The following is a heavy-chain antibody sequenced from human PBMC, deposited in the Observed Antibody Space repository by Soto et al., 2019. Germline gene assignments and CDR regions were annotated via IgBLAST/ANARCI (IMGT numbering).Heavy chain of an antibody. V-gene: IGHV1-46*01. CDR2: INPSGATT. J-gene: IGHJ4*02. CDR1: GYTFTSYY. CDR3: ARRDCFSSSCYFKY. D-gene: IGHD2-2*01. Sequence: QVSLVQSGAEVKKPGASVKVSCKASGYTFTSYYVHWVRQAPGQGLEWMGIINPSGATTTYAQNFQGRVAMTRDMSTSTVYRELSSLRSEDTAVYYCARRDCFSSSCYFKYWGQGTLVTVSS.